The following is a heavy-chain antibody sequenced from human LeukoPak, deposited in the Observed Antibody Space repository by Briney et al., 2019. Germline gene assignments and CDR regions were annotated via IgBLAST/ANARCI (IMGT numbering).Heavy chain of an antibody. CDR1: GGSISSGGYY. J-gene: IGHJ4*02. Sequence: PSETLSLTCTVSGGSISSGGYYWSWIRQPAGKGLDWIGRIYPTRGTNYNASLKSRVTISGDTSKNQFSLKLTSVTAANTAVYYCAIVSASRGEFDYWGQGTLVTVSS. CDR2: IYPTRGT. D-gene: IGHD3-10*01. V-gene: IGHV4-61*02. CDR3: AIVSASRGEFDY.